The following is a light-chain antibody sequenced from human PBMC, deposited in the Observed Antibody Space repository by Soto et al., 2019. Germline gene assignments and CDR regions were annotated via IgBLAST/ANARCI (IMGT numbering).Light chain of an antibody. V-gene: IGKV2-28*01. CDR3: MQALQTPT. Sequence: DIVMTQSPLSLPVTPGEPASISCRSSQSLLHSNGYNYLDWYLQKPGQSPQLLIYLGSNRASGAPDRFSGSGSGTDFTLKISRVEAEDVGVYYCMQALQTPTFGGGTKVEIK. CDR2: LGS. J-gene: IGKJ4*01. CDR1: QSLLHSNGYNY.